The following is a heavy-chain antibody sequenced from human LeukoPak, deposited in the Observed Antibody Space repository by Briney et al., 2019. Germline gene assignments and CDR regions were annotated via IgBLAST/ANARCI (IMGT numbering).Heavy chain of an antibody. V-gene: IGHV1-2*02. CDR2: ISPNSGGT. CDR1: GYTFTGYY. J-gene: IGHJ2*01. Sequence: ASVKVSCKASGYTFTGYYMHWVRQAPGQGLEWMGWISPNSGGTNYAQKFQGRVTMTRDTSISTAYMELSRLRPDDTAVYYCARDRYGDYPWYFDLWGRGTLVTVSS. CDR3: ARDRYGDYPWYFDL. D-gene: IGHD4-17*01.